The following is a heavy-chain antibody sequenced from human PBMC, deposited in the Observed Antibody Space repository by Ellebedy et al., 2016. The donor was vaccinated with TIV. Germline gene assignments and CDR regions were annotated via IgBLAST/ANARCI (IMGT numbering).Heavy chain of an antibody. Sequence: GGSLRLSCAASGFTFSSYSMNWVRQAPGKGLEWVSLTYSDGNTHYAESVKGRFSVSRDTSKHTLYLQMNNLRREDTGLYYCARDYYDFWTGLDSSDVWGQGTTVTVSS. CDR3: ARDYYDFWTGLDSSDV. J-gene: IGHJ3*01. CDR1: GFTFSSYS. D-gene: IGHD3-3*01. CDR2: TYSDGNT. V-gene: IGHV3-66*01.